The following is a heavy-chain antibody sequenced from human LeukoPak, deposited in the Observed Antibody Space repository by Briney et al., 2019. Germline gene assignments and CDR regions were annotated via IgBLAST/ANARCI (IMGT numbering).Heavy chain of an antibody. J-gene: IGHJ4*02. CDR1: GGSISSGGYY. V-gene: IGHV4-31*03. CDR2: IYYSGST. Sequence: TSETLSLTCTVSGGSISSGGYYWSWIRQHPGKGLEWIGYIYYSGSTYYNPSLKSRVTISVDTSKNQFSLKLSSVTAADTAVYYCARVANWNYFDYWGQGTLVTVSS. D-gene: IGHD1-1*01. CDR3: ARVANWNYFDY.